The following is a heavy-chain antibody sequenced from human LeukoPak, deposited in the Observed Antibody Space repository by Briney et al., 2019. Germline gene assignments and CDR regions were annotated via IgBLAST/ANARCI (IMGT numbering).Heavy chain of an antibody. J-gene: IGHJ4*02. D-gene: IGHD6-19*01. CDR1: GFTFTSSP. CDR3: ATGSGWYSPDY. Sequence: ASVKVSFKASGFTFTSSPMHWVRQARGQRLEWIGWIVVGSGNTNYAQKFQERVTITRDVSTNTAYMELSSLRSEDTAVYYCATGSGWYSPDYWGQGTLVTVSS. CDR2: IVVGSGNT. V-gene: IGHV1-58*02.